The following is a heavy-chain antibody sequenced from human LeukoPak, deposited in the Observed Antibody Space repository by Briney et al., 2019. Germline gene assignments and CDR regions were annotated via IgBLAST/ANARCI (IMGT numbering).Heavy chain of an antibody. CDR3: SKDEVASGGGLAS. V-gene: IGHV3-53*01. J-gene: IGHJ4*02. Sequence: GGSLRLSCAASGFSVSDTHMSWVRQAPGKGLEWVSAMYTGGTTYYADSVTGRFTISRDKSKNTLYLQMNSLRVEDTAVYYCSKDEVASGGGLASWGQGTLVTVSS. CDR1: GFSVSDTH. CDR2: MYTGGTT. D-gene: IGHD3-10*01.